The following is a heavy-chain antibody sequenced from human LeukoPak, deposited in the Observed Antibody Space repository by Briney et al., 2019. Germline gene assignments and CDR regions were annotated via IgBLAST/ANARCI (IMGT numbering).Heavy chain of an antibody. D-gene: IGHD3-10*01. V-gene: IGHV4-34*12. J-gene: IGHJ4*02. Sequence: SETLSLTCSVYGESFSDYYWGWIRQPPGKGLEWIGEVIHSGSTNYNPSLKSRVTISVDTSKNQFSLELSSVTAADTAVYYCARRRITMVRGVIVQYYFDYWGQGTLVTVSS. CDR1: GESFSDYY. CDR3: ARRRITMVRGVIVQYYFDY. CDR2: VIHSGST.